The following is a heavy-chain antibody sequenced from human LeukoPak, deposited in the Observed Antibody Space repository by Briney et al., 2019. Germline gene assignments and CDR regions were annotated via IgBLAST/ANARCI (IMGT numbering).Heavy chain of an antibody. V-gene: IGHV4-59*01. J-gene: IGHJ6*02. CDR2: IYYSGST. CDR3: ARRAVLIGYYYYYGMDV. Sequence: SETLSLTCTVSGGSISTYYWSWIRQPPGKGLEWIGYIYYSGSTNYNPSLKSRVTISVDTSKNQFSLKVSSVTAADTAVDYCARRAVLIGYYYYYGMDVWGQGTTVTVSS. D-gene: IGHD2-21*01. CDR1: GGSISTYY.